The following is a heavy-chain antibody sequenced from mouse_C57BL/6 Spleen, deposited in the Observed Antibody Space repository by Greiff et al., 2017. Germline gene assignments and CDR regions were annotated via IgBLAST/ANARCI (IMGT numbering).Heavy chain of an antibody. CDR3: TREDYYGSSSSNWDLDY. Sequence: VQLQQSGTVLARPGASVKMSCKTSGYTFTSYWMHWVKPRPGRGLEWIGAIYPGNSDTSYNQKFKGKAKLTAVTSASTAYMELGSLTNEDSAVYYCTREDYYGSSSSNWDLDYWGQGTTRTVS. J-gene: IGHJ2*01. CDR1: GYTFTSYW. V-gene: IGHV1-5*01. D-gene: IGHD1-1*01. CDR2: IYPGNSDT.